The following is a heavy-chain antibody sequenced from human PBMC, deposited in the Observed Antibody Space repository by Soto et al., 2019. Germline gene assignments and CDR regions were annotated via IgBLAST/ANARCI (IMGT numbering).Heavy chain of an antibody. CDR2: IYYSGST. CDR3: ARPITMVRGVIIGFDY. CDR1: GGSISSSRYY. V-gene: IGHV4-39*01. Sequence: PSETLSLTCTVSGGSISSSRYYWGWTRQPPGKGLEWIGSIYYSGSTYYNPSLKSRVTISVDTSKNQFSLKLSSVTAADTAVYYCARPITMVRGVIIGFDYWGQGTPVTVSS. D-gene: IGHD3-10*01. J-gene: IGHJ4*02.